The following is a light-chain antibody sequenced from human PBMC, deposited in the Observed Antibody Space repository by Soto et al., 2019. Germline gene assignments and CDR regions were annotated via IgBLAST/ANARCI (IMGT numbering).Light chain of an antibody. Sequence: DIVMTQSPDSLAVSLGERATINCKSSQSVLYRSNNKNYLAWYQQKPGQPPKLLIYWASTRESGVPDRFSGSGSGTDFTLTISSLQAEDVAVYYCQQYYSTPLAFGQGTRVEI. CDR2: WAS. CDR1: QSVLYRSNNKNY. CDR3: QQYYSTPLA. V-gene: IGKV4-1*01. J-gene: IGKJ1*01.